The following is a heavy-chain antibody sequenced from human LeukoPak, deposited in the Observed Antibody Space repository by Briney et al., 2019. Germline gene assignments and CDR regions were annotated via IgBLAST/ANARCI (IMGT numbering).Heavy chain of an antibody. CDR1: GDSISSSSYC. D-gene: IGHD5-12*01. CDR2: IYNSANT. CDR3: ARHSRSAYTGYENAFDI. Sequence: NASETLSLTGTVSGDSISSSSYCWDWIRQPPGKGLEWIWNIYNSANTHYNPSLKTRITMSVDTSKNQFSLKLNSVTAADTGIYYCARHSRSAYTGYENAFDIWGQGTMVTVSS. J-gene: IGHJ3*02. V-gene: IGHV4-39*01.